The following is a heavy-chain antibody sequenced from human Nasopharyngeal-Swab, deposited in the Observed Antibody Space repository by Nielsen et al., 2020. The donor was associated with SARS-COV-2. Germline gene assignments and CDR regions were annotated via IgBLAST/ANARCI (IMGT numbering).Heavy chain of an antibody. Sequence: WIRQPPGKGLEWVSLISGDGGRTYYADSVKGRFTLSRDNSKNSLNLQMNSLRTEDTALYYCANDPCVCDCYPNYDYFQHWGQGTLVTVSS. CDR2: ISGDGGRT. D-gene: IGHD2-21*02. V-gene: IGHV3-43*02. CDR3: ANDPCVCDCYPNYDYFQH. J-gene: IGHJ1*01.